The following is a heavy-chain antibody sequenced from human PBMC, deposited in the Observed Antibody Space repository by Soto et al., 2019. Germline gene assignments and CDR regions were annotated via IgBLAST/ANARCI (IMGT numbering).Heavy chain of an antibody. J-gene: IGHJ5*02. D-gene: IGHD3-3*01. CDR3: ATRITVFELLIPPFDP. CDR2: INPTGGT. Sequence: QVHLQQWGAGLLKPSETLSLTCAVYGGSVNGYYWNWIRQPPGKGLERIGEINPTGGTHYNPSLKSRVTMSVDTANLQFSLMLSSVTAADTAIYYSATRITVFELLIPPFDPWGQGTQVTVSS. CDR1: GGSVNGYY. V-gene: IGHV4-34*02.